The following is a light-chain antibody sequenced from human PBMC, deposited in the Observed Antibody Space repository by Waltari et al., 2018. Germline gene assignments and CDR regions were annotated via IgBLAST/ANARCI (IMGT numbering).Light chain of an antibody. CDR1: SSDVGGSNY. V-gene: IGLV2-14*01. CDR2: AVS. Sequence: QSALTQPATVSGSPGQAITISCTGTSSDVGGSNYVPWYQQPPGKAPKLMIYAVSKLRSGVSNRFSGSKSGNTASLTISGLQAEDEADYDCSSYTSSSTPWVFGGGTKLTVL. J-gene: IGLJ3*02. CDR3: SSYTSSSTPWV.